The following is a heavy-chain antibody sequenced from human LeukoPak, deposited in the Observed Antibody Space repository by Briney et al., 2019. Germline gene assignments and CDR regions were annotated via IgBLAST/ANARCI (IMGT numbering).Heavy chain of an antibody. D-gene: IGHD1-26*01. CDR1: GDTLSSYG. CDR3: ARVHRWMGEIRLGDSASDI. V-gene: IGHV1-69*01. J-gene: IGHJ3*02. Sequence: SVKVSCKASGDTLSSYGINWVRQAPGQGLEWMGGIIPIFGTANYAQNFQGRVTITSDASRSTAYMELNSLKSDDTAMYFCARVHRWMGEIRLGDSASDIWGQGTMVIVPS. CDR2: IIPIFGTA.